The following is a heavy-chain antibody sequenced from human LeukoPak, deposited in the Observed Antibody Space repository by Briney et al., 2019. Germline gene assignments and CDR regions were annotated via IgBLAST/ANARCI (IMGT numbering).Heavy chain of an antibody. CDR3: ARPRLEYCSGGSCFDAFEI. D-gene: IGHD2-15*01. Sequence: GGSLRLSCAASGFTFSSYAMNWVRQAPGKGLEWVSAISGSGSTTYYADSVKGRFTISRDNSKNTLCMQMNSLTAEDTAIYSCARPRLEYCSGGSCFDAFEIWGQGTMVTVSS. J-gene: IGHJ3*02. CDR1: GFTFSSYA. CDR2: ISGSGSTT. V-gene: IGHV3-23*01.